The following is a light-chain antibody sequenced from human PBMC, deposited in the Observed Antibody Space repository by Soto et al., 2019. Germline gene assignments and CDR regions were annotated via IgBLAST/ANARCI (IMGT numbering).Light chain of an antibody. CDR3: AAWDDSLNGVV. CDR1: SSNIGSNT. Sequence: QAVLTQPPSASGTPGQRVTISCSGSSSNIGSNTVTWYQQLPGMAPKLLIYGNNQWASGVPDRFSGSKSGTSASLAISGLQSEDEADYYCAAWDDSLNGVVFGGGTKLTVL. J-gene: IGLJ2*01. CDR2: GNN. V-gene: IGLV1-44*01.